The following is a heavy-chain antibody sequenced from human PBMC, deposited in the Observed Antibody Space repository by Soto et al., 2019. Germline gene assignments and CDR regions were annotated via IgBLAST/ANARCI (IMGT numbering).Heavy chain of an antibody. CDR2: IIPVFGTS. J-gene: IGHJ6*02. V-gene: IGHV1-69*12. Sequence: QVQLVQSGAEVKKPGSSVTVSCKASGGTFSGYAISWVRQAPGQGLEWMGGIIPVFGTSNYAQTFQGRVTMTADESTSTAYMELSSLRSEDTAGYYCARGRRCSGGSCYANYYYGMDVWGQGTTVTVSS. CDR3: ARGRRCSGGSCYANYYYGMDV. D-gene: IGHD2-15*01. CDR1: GGTFSGYA.